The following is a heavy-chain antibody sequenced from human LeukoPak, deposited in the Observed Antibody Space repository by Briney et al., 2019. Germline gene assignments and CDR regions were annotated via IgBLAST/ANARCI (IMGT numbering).Heavy chain of an antibody. CDR3: ATVTGERRTRYYFDY. CDR1: GYTLTELS. CDR2: FDPEDGET. J-gene: IGHJ4*02. Sequence: ASVKVSCKVSGYTLTELSMHWVRQAPGKGLEWMGGFDPEDGETIYAQKFQGRVTMTEDTSTDTAYMELSSLRSEETAVYYCATVTGERRTRYYFDYWGQGTLVTVSS. D-gene: IGHD7-27*01. V-gene: IGHV1-24*01.